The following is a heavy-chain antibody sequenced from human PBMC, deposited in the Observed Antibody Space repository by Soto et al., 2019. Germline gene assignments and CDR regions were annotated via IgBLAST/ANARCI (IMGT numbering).Heavy chain of an antibody. CDR2: ISYDGSSK. CDR1: GFTFSSYA. V-gene: IGHV3-30-3*01. CDR3: AIGEGKGYYYGMDV. D-gene: IGHD1-26*01. Sequence: PGGSLRLSCAASGFTFSSYAMHWVRQAPGKGLEWVAVISYDGSSKYYADSVKGRFTISRDNSKNTLYLQMNSLRAEDTAVYYCAIGEGKGYYYGMDVWGQGTTVTVSS. J-gene: IGHJ6*02.